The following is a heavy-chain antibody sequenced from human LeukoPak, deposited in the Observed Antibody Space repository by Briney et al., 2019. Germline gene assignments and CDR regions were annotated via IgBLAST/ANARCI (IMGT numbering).Heavy chain of an antibody. Sequence: PSETLSLTCTVSGYFITSGYYWTWIRQPPGNGLEWIGYISYSGSTKDNPSLKRRVTISIDTSKNQFSLKLSSVTAADTAVYYCARVHYFDSSGYYSSTYYYYMDVWGKGTTVTVSS. CDR1: GYFITSGYY. V-gene: IGHV4-61*08. CDR2: ISYSGST. J-gene: IGHJ6*03. CDR3: ARVHYFDSSGYYSSTYYYYMDV. D-gene: IGHD3-22*01.